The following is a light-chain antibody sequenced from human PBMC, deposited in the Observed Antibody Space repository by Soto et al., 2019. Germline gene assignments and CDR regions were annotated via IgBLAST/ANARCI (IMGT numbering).Light chain of an antibody. V-gene: IGKV4-1*01. CDR1: QTVLYSSNNKNY. J-gene: IGKJ2*01. Sequence: DIVMTQSPDSLAVSLGERATINCKSSQTVLYSSNNKNYLTWYQQKPGHPPKMLISWASTRESGVPDRFSGSGSGTDFTLTISSLQAEDVAVYYCQQYYSIPYTFGQGTKLEIK. CDR2: WAS. CDR3: QQYYSIPYT.